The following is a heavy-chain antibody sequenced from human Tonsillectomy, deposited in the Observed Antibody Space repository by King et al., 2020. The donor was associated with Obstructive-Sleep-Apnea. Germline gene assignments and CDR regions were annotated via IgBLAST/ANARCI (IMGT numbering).Heavy chain of an antibody. CDR1: GFTFSKFA. V-gene: IGHV3-23*04. CDR2: ISDSTAGTGS. CDR3: AKDMGGGPAANFDY. D-gene: IGHD2-2*01. J-gene: IGHJ4*02. Sequence: VQLVESGGGLVQPGGSLRLSCAASGFTFSKFAMSWVRQAPGRGLEWVSAISDSTAGTGSYYADSVKGRFTLSRDNSKNTLYLHMNSPRADDTALYYCAKDMGGGPAANFDYWGQGTLVTVSS.